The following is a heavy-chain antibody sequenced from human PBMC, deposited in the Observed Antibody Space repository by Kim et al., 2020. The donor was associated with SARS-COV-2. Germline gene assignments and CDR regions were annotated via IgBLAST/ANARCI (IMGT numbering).Heavy chain of an antibody. D-gene: IGHD3-22*01. J-gene: IGHJ4*02. V-gene: IGHV3-74*01. Sequence: AAYVKGRVNISRDNAKNTLYLQMNSLRAADTAMYYCARRAVDSSGTYYFDYWGQGTLVTVSS. CDR3: ARRAVDSSGTYYFDY.